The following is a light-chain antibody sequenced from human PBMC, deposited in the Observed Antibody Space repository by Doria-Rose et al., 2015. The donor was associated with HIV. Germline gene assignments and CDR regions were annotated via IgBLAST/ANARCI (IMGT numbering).Light chain of an antibody. V-gene: IGKV4-1*01. Sequence: TQSPESLGMSLGERATLNCKSNQSLLYTSKNYLAWYQQKPGQPPKLLIYWVSTRQSGVPARFSGSGSGTDFTLTISSLEAEDVAVYYCQRYYDTPSSGPGTTVDIK. CDR2: WVS. CDR1: QSLLYTSKNY. CDR3: QRYYDTPS. J-gene: IGKJ3*01.